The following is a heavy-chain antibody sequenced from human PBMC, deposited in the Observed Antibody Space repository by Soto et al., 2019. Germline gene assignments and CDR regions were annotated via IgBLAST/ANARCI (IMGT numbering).Heavy chain of an antibody. Sequence: PSGTLSLTCXVSGGSISSSSYYWGWIRQPPGKGLEWIGNIYYSGSTNYNPSLKSRVTISVDTSKNQFSLKLSSVTAADTAVYYCARGSRPTHYYFDYWGQGTQVTVSS. J-gene: IGHJ4*02. V-gene: IGHV4-39*07. CDR2: IYYSGST. CDR3: ARGSRPTHYYFDY. CDR1: GGSISSSSYY. D-gene: IGHD3-10*01.